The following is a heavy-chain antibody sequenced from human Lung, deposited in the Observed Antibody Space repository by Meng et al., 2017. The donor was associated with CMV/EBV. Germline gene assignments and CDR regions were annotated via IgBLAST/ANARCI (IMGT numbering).Heavy chain of an antibody. Sequence: LSCTVSGGSISSSSYYWGWIRQPPGKGLEWIGSIYYSGSTYYNPSLKSRVTISVDTSKNQFSLKLSSVTAADTAVYYCAKENYDSSGDDAFDIWGQGTMVTVSS. V-gene: IGHV4-39*07. CDR3: AKENYDSSGDDAFDI. J-gene: IGHJ3*02. CDR1: GGSISSSSYY. D-gene: IGHD3-22*01. CDR2: IYYSGST.